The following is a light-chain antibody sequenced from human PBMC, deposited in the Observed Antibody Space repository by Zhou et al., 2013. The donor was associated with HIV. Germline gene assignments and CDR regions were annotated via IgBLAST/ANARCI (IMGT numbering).Light chain of an antibody. CDR1: QSISSW. Sequence: DIQMTQSPSTLSASVGDRVTITCRASQSISSWLAWYQQKPGKAPKLLIYKASSLESGVPSRFSGSGSGTEFTLTITSLQPEDIATYYCQQYDNLLWTFGQGTKVEIK. CDR2: KAS. CDR3: QQYDNLLWT. J-gene: IGKJ1*01. V-gene: IGKV1-5*03.